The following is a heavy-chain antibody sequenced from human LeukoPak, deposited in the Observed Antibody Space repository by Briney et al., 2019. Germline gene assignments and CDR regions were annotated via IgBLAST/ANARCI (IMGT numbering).Heavy chain of an antibody. D-gene: IGHD3-22*01. Sequence: PSETLSLTCAVYGGSFSGYYWSWIRQPPGKGLEWIGEINHSGSTNYNPSLKSRVTISVDTSKNQFSLKLSSVTAADTAVYYCARQALHYYDSSGYYYFDYWGQGTLVTVSS. J-gene: IGHJ4*02. CDR2: INHSGST. V-gene: IGHV4-34*01. CDR3: ARQALHYYDSSGYYYFDY. CDR1: GGSFSGYY.